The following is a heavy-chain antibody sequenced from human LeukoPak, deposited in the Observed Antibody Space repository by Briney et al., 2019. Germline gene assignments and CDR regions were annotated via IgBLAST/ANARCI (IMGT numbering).Heavy chain of an antibody. CDR2: ISGSGGST. D-gene: IGHD3-22*01. CDR3: AKDPDYDSSGYYVY. CDR1: GFTFSGYA. Sequence: GGSLRLSCAASGFTFSGYAMSWVRQAPGKGLEWVSAISGSGGSTYYADPVKGRFTISRDNSKNTLYLQTNSLRAEDTAVYYCAKDPDYDSSGYYVYWGQGTLVTVSS. J-gene: IGHJ4*02. V-gene: IGHV3-23*01.